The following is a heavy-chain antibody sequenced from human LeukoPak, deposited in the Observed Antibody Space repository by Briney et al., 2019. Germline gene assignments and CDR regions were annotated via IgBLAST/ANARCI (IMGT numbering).Heavy chain of an antibody. Sequence: ASVKVSCKASGYTFTSYDINWVRQATGQGLEWMGWMNPNSGGTNYAQKFQGRVTMTRDTSISTAYMELSRLRSDDTAVYYCARDAPRDIVLMVYHYWGQGTLVTVSS. V-gene: IGHV1-2*02. CDR2: MNPNSGGT. CDR3: ARDAPRDIVLMVYHY. J-gene: IGHJ4*02. CDR1: GYTFTSYD. D-gene: IGHD2-8*01.